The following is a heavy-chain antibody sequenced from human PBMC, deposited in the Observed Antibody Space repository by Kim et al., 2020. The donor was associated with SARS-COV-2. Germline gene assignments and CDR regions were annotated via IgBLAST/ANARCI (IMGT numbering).Heavy chain of an antibody. V-gene: IGHV4-30-4*01. CDR3: ARAWFGEFWFDP. CDR2: IYYSGST. J-gene: IGHJ5*02. Sequence: SETLSLTCTVSGGSISSGDYYWSWIRQPPGKGLEWIGYIYYSGSTYYNPSLKSRVTISVDTSKNQFSLKLSSVTAADTAVYYCARAWFGEFWFDPWGQGTLVTVSS. CDR1: GGSISSGDYY. D-gene: IGHD3-10*01.